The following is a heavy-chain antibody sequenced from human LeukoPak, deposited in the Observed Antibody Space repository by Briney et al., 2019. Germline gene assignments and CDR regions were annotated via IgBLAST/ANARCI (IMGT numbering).Heavy chain of an antibody. D-gene: IGHD6-13*01. J-gene: IGHJ4*02. V-gene: IGHV3-9*01. Sequence: GRSLRLSCAASGFTFDDYAMHWVRQAPGKGLEWVSGISWNSGSIGYADSVKGRFTISRDNAKNSLYLQMNSLRAEDTALYYCAKDISSSWYGAADYWGQGTLVTVSS. CDR3: AKDISSSWYGAADY. CDR2: ISWNSGSI. CDR1: GFTFDDYA.